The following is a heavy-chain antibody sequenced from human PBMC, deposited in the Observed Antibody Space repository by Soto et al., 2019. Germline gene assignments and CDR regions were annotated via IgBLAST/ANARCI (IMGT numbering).Heavy chain of an antibody. V-gene: IGHV3-9*01. CDR1: GFTFDDYA. Sequence: GGSLRLSCAASGFTFDDYAMHWVRQAPGKGLEWVSGISWNSGSIGYADSVKGRFTISRDNAKNSLYLQMNSLRAEDTALYYCAKDKDCSSTSCRYYDFWSGYSTKGYYFDYWGQGTLVTVSS. CDR2: ISWNSGSI. J-gene: IGHJ4*02. CDR3: AKDKDCSSTSCRYYDFWSGYSTKGYYFDY. D-gene: IGHD3-3*01.